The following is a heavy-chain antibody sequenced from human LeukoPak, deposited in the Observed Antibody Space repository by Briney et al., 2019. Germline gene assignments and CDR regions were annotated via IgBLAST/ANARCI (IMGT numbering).Heavy chain of an antibody. CDR2: IYYSGST. V-gene: IGHV4-59*01. J-gene: IGHJ3*02. D-gene: IGHD2-15*01. CDR3: ARDFPGYCSGGSCYSGAFDI. Sequence: SETLSLTCTVSGGSISSYYWSWIRQPPGKGLEWIGYIYYSGSTNYNPSLKSRVTISVDTSKNQFSLKLSSVTAADTAVYYCARDFPGYCSGGSCYSGAFDIWGQGTMVTVSS. CDR1: GGSISSYY.